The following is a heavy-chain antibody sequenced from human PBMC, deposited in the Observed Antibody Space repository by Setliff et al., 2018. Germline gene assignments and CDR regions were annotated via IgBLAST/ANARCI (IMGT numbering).Heavy chain of an antibody. D-gene: IGHD3-10*01. CDR2: ISSSGDTV. CDR1: GFIFSAYE. CDR3: ARDHVYGSQYYYYYYGMDV. V-gene: IGHV3-48*03. J-gene: IGHJ6*02. Sequence: PGGSLRLSCAASGFIFSAYEMNWVRQAPGKGLEWVSYISSSGDTVYYADSVKGRFTISRDNAKNSLYLQMNSLRAEDTAVYYCARDHVYGSQYYYYYYGMDVWGQGTTVTVSS.